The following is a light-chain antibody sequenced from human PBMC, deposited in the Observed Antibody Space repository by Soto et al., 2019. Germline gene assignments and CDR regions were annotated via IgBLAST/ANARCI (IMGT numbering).Light chain of an antibody. V-gene: IGKV3D-15*01. CDR2: DIS. J-gene: IGKJ4*01. CDR1: QSVSSN. CDR3: QQYNDWPLT. Sequence: EIVMTQSPATLSVSPGERATLSCRASQSVSSNLAWYQQKPGQAPSLLIYDISARATGIPTRFSGSGSGTEFTLTISSLQSEDFAVYYCQQYNDWPLTFGGGTKVEI.